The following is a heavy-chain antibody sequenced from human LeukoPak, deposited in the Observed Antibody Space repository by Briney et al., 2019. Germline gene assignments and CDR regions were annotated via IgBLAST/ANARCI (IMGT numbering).Heavy chain of an antibody. V-gene: IGHV3-11*01. Sequence: PGGSLRLSCAASGFTFSDYYMSWIRQAPGKGLEWVSYISKSGSTVHYADSVKGRFTISRDNAKNSLHLQVNSLRAEDTAVYYCARALSILVVPTYFDYWGQGTLVTVSS. J-gene: IGHJ4*02. CDR3: ARALSILVVPTYFDY. CDR1: GFTFSDYY. CDR2: ISKSGSTV. D-gene: IGHD2-2*01.